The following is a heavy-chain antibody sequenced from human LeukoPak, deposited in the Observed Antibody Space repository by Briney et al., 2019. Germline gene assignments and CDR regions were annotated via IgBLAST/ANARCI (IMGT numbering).Heavy chain of an antibody. J-gene: IGHJ6*03. Sequence: SETLSLTCIVSGDSMRSDSYFWSWIRQPAGKGLEWIGRSYSSGNTYYNPSLESRVTISLGTPRNQFSLKVSSVTAADTAVYYCATARADYGDYNSFYYMDVWGKGTTVTVSS. CDR3: ATARADYGDYNSFYYMDV. CDR1: GDSMRSDSYF. CDR2: SYSSGNT. D-gene: IGHD4-17*01. V-gene: IGHV4-61*02.